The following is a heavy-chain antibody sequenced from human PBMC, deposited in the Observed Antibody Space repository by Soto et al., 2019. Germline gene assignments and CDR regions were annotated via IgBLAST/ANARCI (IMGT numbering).Heavy chain of an antibody. CDR2: IWYDGSNK. D-gene: IGHD5-18*01. CDR3: ARVGAYSYRPFDY. Sequence: PGGSLRLSCAASGFTFSSYGMHWVRQAPGKGLEWVAVIWYDGSNKYYADSVKGRFTISRDNSKNTLYLQMNSLRAEDTAVYYCARVGAYSYRPFDYWGQGTLVTVSS. V-gene: IGHV3-33*01. J-gene: IGHJ4*02. CDR1: GFTFSSYG.